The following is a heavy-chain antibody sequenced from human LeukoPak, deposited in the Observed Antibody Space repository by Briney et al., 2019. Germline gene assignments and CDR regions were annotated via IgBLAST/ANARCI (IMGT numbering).Heavy chain of an antibody. J-gene: IGHJ3*01. V-gene: IGHV4-39*07. CDR1: GGSISSSSYY. CDR3: VRGTPRFDS. CDR2: IYYSGST. Sequence: SETLSLTCTVSGGSISSSSYYWGWIRQPPGKGLEWIGSIYYSGSTYYNPSLKSRVTISVDTSKNQFSLKLTSLTAADTAMYYCVRGTPRFDSWGQGTMVTVSS. D-gene: IGHD2-15*01.